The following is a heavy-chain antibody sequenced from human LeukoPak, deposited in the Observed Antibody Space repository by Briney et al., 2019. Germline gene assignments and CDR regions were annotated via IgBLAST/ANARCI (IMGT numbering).Heavy chain of an antibody. CDR2: INPNSGGT. D-gene: IGHD5-18*01. CDR3: ARGSFSADAPLVLDYFHH. J-gene: IGHJ1*01. Sequence: ASVKVSCKASGYTFTGYYIHWVRQAPGQGLEWMGWINPNSGGTNYAQKFQGRVTMTRDTSISTAYMELSRLKSGDTAVYYCARGSFSADAPLVLDYFHHWGQGTLVTVSS. CDR1: GYTFTGYY. V-gene: IGHV1-2*02.